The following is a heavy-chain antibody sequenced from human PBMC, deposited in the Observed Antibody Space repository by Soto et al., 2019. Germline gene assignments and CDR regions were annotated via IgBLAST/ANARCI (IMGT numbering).Heavy chain of an antibody. CDR2: IWSDGSNK. D-gene: IGHD5-12*01. J-gene: IGHJ4*02. Sequence: QGQLVESGGGVVQPGRSLRLSCAASGFTFTTYGMHWVRQVPGKGLEWLAVIWSDGSNKYYADSVKGRFTISRDNSKNTLYLQMNSVRAEDTGLYYCAREGVGDGYNLDFWGQRTLVTVSS. CDR1: GFTFTTYG. V-gene: IGHV3-33*01. CDR3: AREGVGDGYNLDF.